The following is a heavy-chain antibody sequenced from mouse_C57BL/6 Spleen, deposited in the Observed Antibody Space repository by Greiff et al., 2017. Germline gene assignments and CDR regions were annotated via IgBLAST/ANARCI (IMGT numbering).Heavy chain of an antibody. CDR1: GYTFTSYW. Sequence: QVQLQQSGTELVKPGASVKLSCKASGYTFTSYWMHWVKQRPGQGLEWIGNINPSNGGTNYNAKFKCKATLTVDKSSSTAYMQHSGLTSEDSAVYYCAWGGGSAFDYWGQGTTLTVSS. D-gene: IGHD1-1*02. CDR2: INPSNGGT. CDR3: AWGGGSAFDY. V-gene: IGHV1-53*01. J-gene: IGHJ2*01.